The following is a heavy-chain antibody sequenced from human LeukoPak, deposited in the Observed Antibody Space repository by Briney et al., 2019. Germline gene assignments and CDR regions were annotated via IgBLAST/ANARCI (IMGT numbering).Heavy chain of an antibody. D-gene: IGHD3-22*01. Sequence: SSETLSLXCAVYGGSCSGYYWSWIRQPPGKGLEWIGEINHSGSTNYNPSLKSRVTISVDTSKNQFSLKLSSVTAADTAVYYCARGSTPYYYDSSGYYPTYYYYYMDVWGKGTTVTVSS. CDR1: GGSCSGYY. J-gene: IGHJ6*03. CDR2: INHSGST. CDR3: ARGSTPYYYDSSGYYPTYYYYYMDV. V-gene: IGHV4-34*01.